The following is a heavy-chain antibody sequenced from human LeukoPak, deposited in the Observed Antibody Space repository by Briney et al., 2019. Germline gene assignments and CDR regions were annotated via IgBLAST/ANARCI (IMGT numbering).Heavy chain of an antibody. J-gene: IGHJ4*02. Sequence: SETLSLTCAVSGYSISSGYYWGWIRQPPGKGLEWIGSIYHSGSTYYNPSLKSRVTISVDTSKNQFSLKLSSVTAADTAVYYCARGRTPGYSSRKGDFDYWGQGTLVTVSS. D-gene: IGHD6-13*01. CDR2: IYHSGST. CDR1: GYSISSGYY. CDR3: ARGRTPGYSSRKGDFDY. V-gene: IGHV4-38-2*01.